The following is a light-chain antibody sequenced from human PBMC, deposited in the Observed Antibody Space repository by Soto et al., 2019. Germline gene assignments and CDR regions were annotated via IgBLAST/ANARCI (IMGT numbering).Light chain of an antibody. J-gene: IGLJ2*01. Sequence: QSALTQPASVSGSPGQSITISCTGTSCVVGSYNLVSWYQQHPGKAPKLMIYEGSKRPSGVSNRFSGSKSCNTASLTISGLQAEDEADYYCCSYAGNNTVFGGGTKLTVL. CDR2: EGS. CDR1: SCVVGSYNL. CDR3: CSYAGNNTV. V-gene: IGLV2-23*01.